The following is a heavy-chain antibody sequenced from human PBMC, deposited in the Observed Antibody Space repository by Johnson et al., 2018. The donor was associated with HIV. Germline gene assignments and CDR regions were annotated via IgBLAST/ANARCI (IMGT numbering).Heavy chain of an antibody. CDR1: GFTFSSYA. D-gene: IGHD1-26*01. CDR3: ARDGGSTRGDAFDI. V-gene: IGHV3-30*04. J-gene: IGHJ3*02. Sequence: QVQLVESGGGVVQPGRSLRLSCAASGFTFSSYAMHWVRQAPGKGLEWVAVISSDGSNHYYADSVKGRFTISRDNSKKPLYLQMNSLRAEDTAVYYCARDGGSTRGDAFDIWGQGTMVTVSS. CDR2: ISSDGSNH.